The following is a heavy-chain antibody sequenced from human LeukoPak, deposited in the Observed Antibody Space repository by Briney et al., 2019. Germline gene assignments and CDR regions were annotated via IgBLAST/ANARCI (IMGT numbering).Heavy chain of an antibody. V-gene: IGHV4-59*01. Sequence: SETLSLTCTVSGGSISSYYWSWIRQPPGKGLEWIGYIYYSGSTNYNPSLKSRVTLSVDTSKNQFSLKLSSVTAADTAVYYCARDLYSSSWYGTARGYNWFDPWGQGTLVTVSS. J-gene: IGHJ5*02. CDR1: GGSISSYY. CDR3: ARDLYSSSWYGTARGYNWFDP. CDR2: IYYSGST. D-gene: IGHD6-13*01.